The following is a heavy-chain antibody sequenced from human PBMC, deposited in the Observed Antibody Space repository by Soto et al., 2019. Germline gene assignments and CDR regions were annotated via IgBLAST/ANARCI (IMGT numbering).Heavy chain of an antibody. CDR1: GYSISSGSY. CDR2: IYHGGTT. J-gene: IGHJ4*01. V-gene: IGHV4-38-2*02. Sequence: SETLSLTCTVSGYSISSGSYSAWIRQPPGKGPEGIASIYHGGTTFYNASLKSRITISDDTSNNQFSLKLTSVTAADTAVYYCARFHVMVVAGRTFDYWGHGTLVPVSS. D-gene: IGHD6-19*01. CDR3: ARFHVMVVAGRTFDY.